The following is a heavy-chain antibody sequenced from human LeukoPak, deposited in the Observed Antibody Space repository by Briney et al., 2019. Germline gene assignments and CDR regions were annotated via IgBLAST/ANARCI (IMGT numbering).Heavy chain of an antibody. V-gene: IGHV4-34*01. Sequence: SEALSLTCAVYGGSFSGYYWSWIRQPPGKGLEWIGEINHSGSTNYNPSLKSRVTISVDTSKNQFSLKLSSVTAADTAVYYCARSYSNYDYWFDPWGQGTLVTVSS. CDR1: GGSFSGYY. CDR3: ARSYSNYDYWFDP. J-gene: IGHJ5*02. CDR2: INHSGST. D-gene: IGHD4-11*01.